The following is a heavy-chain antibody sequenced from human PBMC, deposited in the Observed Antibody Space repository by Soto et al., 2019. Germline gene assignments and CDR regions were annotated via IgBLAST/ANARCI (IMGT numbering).Heavy chain of an antibody. CDR1: GFTFSDYY. CDR3: AGDLGMGEYVMDV. CDR2: ISSSGSTI. Sequence: QVQLVESGGGLVKPGGSLRLSCAASGFTFSDYYMSWIRQAPGKGLEWVSYISSSGSTIYYADSVKGRFTISRDNANNSLYPQMNSRRADDTAVYYCAGDLGMGEYVMDVWGQGTTVTVSS. J-gene: IGHJ6*02. D-gene: IGHD3-16*01. V-gene: IGHV3-11*01.